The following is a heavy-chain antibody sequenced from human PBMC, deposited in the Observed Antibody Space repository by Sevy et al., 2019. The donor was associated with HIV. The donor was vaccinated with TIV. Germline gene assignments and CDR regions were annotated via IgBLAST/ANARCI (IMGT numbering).Heavy chain of an antibody. V-gene: IGHV1-46*01. CDR3: ARGIVGVLVVVAAQDYYFDF. CDR1: GYSFTSYY. CDR2: INPSGGST. Sequence: ASVKVSCKASGYSFTSYYMHWVRQAPGHGLEWMGMINPSGGSTSYAQKFQGRVTMTRDTSTSIVYMELSSLRSEDTAGYYCARGIVGVLVVVAAQDYYFDFWGQGTQVTVSS. J-gene: IGHJ4*02. D-gene: IGHD2-15*01.